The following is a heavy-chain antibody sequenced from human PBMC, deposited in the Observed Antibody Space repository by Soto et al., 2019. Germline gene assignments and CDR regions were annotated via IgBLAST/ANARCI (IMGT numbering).Heavy chain of an antibody. V-gene: IGHV5-51*01. CDR3: AGPRDGNKGKNYYGMDV. CDR1: GYSFTSYW. CDR2: IYPGDSDT. J-gene: IGHJ6*02. Sequence: GESLKISCKGSGYSFTSYWIGWVRQMPGKGLECMGIIYPGDSDTRYSPSFQGQVTISADKSISTAYLQWSSLKASDTAMYYCAGPRDGNKGKNYYGMDVWGQGTTVTVSS.